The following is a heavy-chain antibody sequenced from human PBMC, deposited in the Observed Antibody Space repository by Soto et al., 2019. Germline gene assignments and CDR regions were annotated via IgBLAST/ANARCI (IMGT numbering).Heavy chain of an antibody. J-gene: IGHJ5*02. CDR1: GFTFSSYE. Sequence: AGGSLRLSCAASGFTFSSYEMNWVRQAPGKGLEWVSYISSSGSTIYYADPVKGRFTISRDNAKNSLYLQMNSLRAEDTAVYYCAVLGAGRYYDSSGYYRYNWFDPWGQGTLVTVSS. V-gene: IGHV3-48*03. CDR3: AVLGAGRYYDSSGYYRYNWFDP. CDR2: ISSSGSTI. D-gene: IGHD3-22*01.